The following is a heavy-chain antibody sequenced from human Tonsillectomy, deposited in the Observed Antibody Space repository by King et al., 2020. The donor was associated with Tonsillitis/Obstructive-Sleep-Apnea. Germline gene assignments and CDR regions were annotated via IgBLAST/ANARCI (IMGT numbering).Heavy chain of an antibody. V-gene: IGHV3-53*01. CDR1: GFNVGSTY. Sequence: VQLVESGGGLIQPGGSLRLSCAASGFNVGSTYMTWVRQAPGKGLEWVSTVYSGGVTYYADSVKGRFTSSRDNSKNTLNLQMHGLRAEDTAVYYCVRLSGYFDCWGQGTLVTVSS. J-gene: IGHJ4*02. CDR3: VRLSGYFDC. CDR2: VYSGGVT. D-gene: IGHD1-26*01.